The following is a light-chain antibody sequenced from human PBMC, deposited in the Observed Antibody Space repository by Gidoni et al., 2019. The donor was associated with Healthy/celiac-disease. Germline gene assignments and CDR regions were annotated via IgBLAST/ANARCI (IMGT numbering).Light chain of an antibody. V-gene: IGLV1-36*01. Sequence: QSVLTQPPSVSEAPRQRVTISCSGSSPNIGNNAVNWYQQLPGKAPKLLIYYDDLLPSGVSDRFSGSKSGTSASLAISGLQSEDEADYYCAAWEDSLNGPVFGGGTKLTV. CDR2: YDD. CDR1: SPNIGNNA. J-gene: IGLJ2*01. CDR3: AAWEDSLNGPV.